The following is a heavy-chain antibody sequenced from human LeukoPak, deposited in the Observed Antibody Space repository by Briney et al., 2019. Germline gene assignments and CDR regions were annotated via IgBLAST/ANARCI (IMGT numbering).Heavy chain of an antibody. CDR3: ASEGIAAAGTFDY. Sequence: PSETLSLTCTVSGGSISTNYWSWIRQPAGKGLEWIGRIFASGSTNYNPSLKSRVTMSVDPSKNQFSLKLTSVTAADTAVYYCASEGIAAAGTFDYWGQGTLVTVSS. CDR1: GGSISTNY. J-gene: IGHJ4*02. D-gene: IGHD6-13*01. CDR2: IFASGST. V-gene: IGHV4-4*07.